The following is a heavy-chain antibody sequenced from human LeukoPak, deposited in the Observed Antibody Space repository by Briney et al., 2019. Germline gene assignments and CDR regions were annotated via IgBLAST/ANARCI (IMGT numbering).Heavy chain of an antibody. Sequence: ASVKVSCKASGYTFTNYAMNWVRQAPGQRPEWMGWISAGNGKTKFSQNFQGRVTITRDTSASTAYMELSSLRSGDTAVYYCARGIWSSHNKEYYFDYWGQGTLVTVSS. CDR1: GYTFTNYA. V-gene: IGHV1-3*01. CDR3: ARGIWSSHNKEYYFDY. J-gene: IGHJ4*02. CDR2: ISAGNGKT. D-gene: IGHD3-3*01.